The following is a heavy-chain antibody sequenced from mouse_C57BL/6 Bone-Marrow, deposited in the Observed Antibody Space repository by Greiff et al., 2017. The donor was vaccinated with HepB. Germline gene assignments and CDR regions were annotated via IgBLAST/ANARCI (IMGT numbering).Heavy chain of an antibody. D-gene: IGHD1-1*01. V-gene: IGHV1-4*01. CDR3: ARPYYDGSSPALFDY. CDR2: INPSSGYT. J-gene: IGHJ2*01. Sequence: VQLQQSGAELARPGASVKMSCKASGYTFTSYTMHWVKQRPGQGLEWIGYINPSSGYTKYNQKFKDKATLTADKSSSTAYMQLSSLTSEDSAVYYCARPYYDGSSPALFDYWGQGTTLTVSS. CDR1: GYTFTSYT.